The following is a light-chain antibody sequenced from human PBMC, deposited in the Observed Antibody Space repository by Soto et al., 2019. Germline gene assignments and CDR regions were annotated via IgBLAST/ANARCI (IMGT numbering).Light chain of an antibody. Sequence: EILMTQSPSTLSVSPGERVTLSCRASQSVSTSLAWYQQRPGQAPRLLIYGVSTRAAGIPARFSGSGSGTEFTLTISSLQSEDFAVYYCQQYDNWRPLTFGGGTKVDI. V-gene: IGKV3-15*01. CDR1: QSVSTS. CDR2: GVS. CDR3: QQYDNWRPLT. J-gene: IGKJ4*01.